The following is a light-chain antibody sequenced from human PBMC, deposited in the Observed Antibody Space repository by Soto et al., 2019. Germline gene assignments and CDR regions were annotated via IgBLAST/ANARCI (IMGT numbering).Light chain of an antibody. V-gene: IGKV3-11*01. J-gene: IGKJ5*01. CDR2: DAS. Sequence: EIVLTQSPATLSLSPGERATLSCRASQSVSNFLAWYPQKSGQAPWLLIYDASNRATGIPARFSGSGSGTDFTLTISSLEPEDFAVYYCQQRTNWSPITFGQGTRLEIK. CDR3: QQRTNWSPIT. CDR1: QSVSNF.